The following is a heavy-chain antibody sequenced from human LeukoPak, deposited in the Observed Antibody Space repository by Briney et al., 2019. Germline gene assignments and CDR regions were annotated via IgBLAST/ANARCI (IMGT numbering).Heavy chain of an antibody. CDR1: GDSVSSNSAA. CDR3: ARDSVRDGYNSLDY. Sequence: SPTLSLTCAISGDSVSSNSAAWNWIRQSPSRGLEWLGNTYYRSKWYNHNVVSVKSLITINPNRTNNQFSLQLNSVTPEDTAVYCCARDSVRDGYNSLDYWGQGTLVSVSS. D-gene: IGHD5-24*01. V-gene: IGHV6-1*01. CDR2: TYYRSKWYN. J-gene: IGHJ4*02.